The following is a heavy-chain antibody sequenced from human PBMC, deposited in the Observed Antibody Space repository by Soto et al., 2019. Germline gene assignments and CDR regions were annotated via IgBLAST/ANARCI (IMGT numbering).Heavy chain of an antibody. CDR2: IIPILGIA. CDR1: GGTFSSYT. Sequence: QVQLVQSGAEVKKPGSSVKVSCKASGGTFSSYTISCVRQAPGQGLEWMGRIIPILGIANYAQKFQGRVTITADKSTSTAYMELSSLRSEDTAVYYCAREDDSSGYYRDHWGQGTLVTVSS. V-gene: IGHV1-69*08. J-gene: IGHJ4*02. D-gene: IGHD3-22*01. CDR3: AREDDSSGYYRDH.